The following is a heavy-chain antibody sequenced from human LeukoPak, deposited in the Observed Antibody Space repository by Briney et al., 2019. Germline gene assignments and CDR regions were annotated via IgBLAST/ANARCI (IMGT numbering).Heavy chain of an antibody. V-gene: IGHV3-43D*03. CDR3: AKDIGYGGNSDYYYYYMDV. D-gene: IGHD4-23*01. CDR2: ISWDGGST. CDR1: GFTFDDYA. Sequence: PGGSLRLSCAASGFTFDDYAMHWVRQAPGKGLEWVSLISWDGGSTYYADSVKGRFTISRDNSKNSLYLQMNSLRAEDTALYYCAKDIGYGGNSDYYYYYMDVWGKGTTVTVSS. J-gene: IGHJ6*03.